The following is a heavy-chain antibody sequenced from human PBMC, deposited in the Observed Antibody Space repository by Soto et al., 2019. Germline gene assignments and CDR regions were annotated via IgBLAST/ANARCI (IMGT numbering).Heavy chain of an antibody. V-gene: IGHV3-30-3*01. J-gene: IGHJ6*02. D-gene: IGHD2-2*02. CDR2: ISYDGNNK. CDR1: GFTFSNYV. CDR3: GRALFCTSTSCYNAVSVLGLDV. Sequence: QVHLVESGGGVVQPGRSLRLSCVASGFTFSNYVMHWVRQAPGKGLEWVAVISYDGNNKYYAASVKGRFTISRDNSKNKLYLQMNSLRAEDTAIYYCGRALFCTSTSCYNAVSVLGLDVWGQGTTVTVSS.